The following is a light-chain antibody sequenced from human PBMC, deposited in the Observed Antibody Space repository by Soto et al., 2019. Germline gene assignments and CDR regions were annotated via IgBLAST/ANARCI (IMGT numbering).Light chain of an antibody. V-gene: IGKV3-15*01. J-gene: IGKJ3*01. CDR1: QGVSSN. CDR2: GAS. Sequence: EIVMTQSPATLSVSPGERATISCRASQGVSSNLAWYQQKPGQAPRLLIYGASTRASGIPARFSGSGSGTAFTSIIRRLFSTYFAVYYSRQYTVFGPGTKVEIK. CDR3: RQYTV.